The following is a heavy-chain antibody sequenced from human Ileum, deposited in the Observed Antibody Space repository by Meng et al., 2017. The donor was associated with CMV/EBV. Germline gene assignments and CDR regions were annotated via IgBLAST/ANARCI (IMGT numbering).Heavy chain of an antibody. D-gene: IGHD1-26*01. CDR3: AGRRYGGSYYTWIDP. Sequence: SVKVSCKASGDTFSSYAITWVRQAPGQGLEWMGEIIPVFGTPDYAQKFQGRVTITTDESTSTAYMDLSSLRSEDTAVYYCAGRRYGGSYYTWIDPWGQGTLVTVSS. J-gene: IGHJ5*02. CDR2: IIPVFGTP. V-gene: IGHV1-69*05. CDR1: GDTFSSYA.